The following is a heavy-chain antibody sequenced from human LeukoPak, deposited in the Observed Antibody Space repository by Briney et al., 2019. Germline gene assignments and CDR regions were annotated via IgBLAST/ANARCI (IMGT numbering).Heavy chain of an antibody. V-gene: IGHV3-53*01. CDR2: INDVDNP. J-gene: IGHJ4*02. D-gene: IGHD3-22*01. CDR1: GFTLSTNH. Sequence: PSGTLTLSCAVSGFTLSTNHMTWLRQAPGKGLEWVSAINDVDNPYYADTVRGRFTISRDSANNPLYLQMKRLRAEDTAVYYCARDMVHSSGAFDSWGQGTLVTV. CDR3: ARDMVHSSGAFDS.